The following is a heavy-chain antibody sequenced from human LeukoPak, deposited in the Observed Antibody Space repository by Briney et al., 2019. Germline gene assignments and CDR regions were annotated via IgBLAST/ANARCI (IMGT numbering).Heavy chain of an antibody. CDR2: IKQDGSEK. CDR3: ARDTYYYDSSGYYYPGGCDY. V-gene: IGHV3-7*01. D-gene: IGHD3-22*01. Sequence: GGSLRLSCAASGFTFSSYWMNWVRQAPGKGLEWVANIKQDGSEKYYVDSVKGRFTISRDNAKNSLYLQMNSLRAEDTAVYYCARDTYYYDSSGYYYPGGCDYWGQGTLVTVSS. J-gene: IGHJ4*02. CDR1: GFTFSSYW.